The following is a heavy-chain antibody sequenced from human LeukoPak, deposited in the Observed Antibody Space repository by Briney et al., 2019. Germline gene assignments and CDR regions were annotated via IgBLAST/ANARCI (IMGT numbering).Heavy chain of an antibody. V-gene: IGHV4-30-4*02. J-gene: IGHJ4*02. CDR2: IYYSGIT. D-gene: IGHD2-2*01. CDR1: GGSISRIDYY. Sequence: SDTLSLTGSVSGGSISRIDYYWSSIRQPPGKGLEWIGYIYYSGITYYNPSLKSRVTISVDTSKNQFSLKLSSVTAADTAVYYCARGPAMPYDYWGQGTLVTVSS. CDR3: ARGPAMPYDY.